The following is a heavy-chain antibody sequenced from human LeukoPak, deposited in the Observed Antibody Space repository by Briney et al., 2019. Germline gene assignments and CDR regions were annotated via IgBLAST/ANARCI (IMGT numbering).Heavy chain of an antibody. V-gene: IGHV3-30*02. D-gene: IGHD2-2*01. Sequence: GGSLRLSCAASGFNFNSYVMHWVRQAPGKGLEWVAFIRYDGSNKYYADSVKGRFTISRDNSKNTLYLQMNSLRAEDTAVYYCAKDGGYCSSTSCPEDNWFDPWGQGTLVTVSS. CDR2: IRYDGSNK. CDR3: AKDGGYCSSTSCPEDNWFDP. CDR1: GFNFNSYV. J-gene: IGHJ5*02.